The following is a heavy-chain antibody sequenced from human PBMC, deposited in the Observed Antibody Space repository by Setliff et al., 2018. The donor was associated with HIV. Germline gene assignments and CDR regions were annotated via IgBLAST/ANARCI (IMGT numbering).Heavy chain of an antibody. Sequence: PSETLSLTCNVLDFSIGATSYYWGWIRQPPGKGLQWIGSVYYNGDTKYNPSLKSRLVISVDKTKNQFSLMLNSLAVADTAVYYCARLGYYNLWSGYWTDTWGQGKSVTVSS. D-gene: IGHD3-3*01. V-gene: IGHV4-39*01. CDR3: ARLGYYNLWSGYWTDT. J-gene: IGHJ4*02. CDR2: VYYNGDT. CDR1: DFSIGATSYY.